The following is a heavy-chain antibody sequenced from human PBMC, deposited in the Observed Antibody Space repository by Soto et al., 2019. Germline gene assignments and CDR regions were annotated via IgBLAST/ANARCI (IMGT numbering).Heavy chain of an antibody. D-gene: IGHD4-17*01. J-gene: IGHJ6*03. Sequence: GGSLRLSCAASGFTFSSYAMSWVRQAPGKGLEWVSAISGSGGSTYYADSVKGRFTISRDNSKNTLYLQMNSLRAEDTAVYYCAKGVYGDPSSYYYYYYMDVWGKGTTVTVSS. CDR2: ISGSGGST. CDR1: GFTFSSYA. CDR3: AKGVYGDPSSYYYYYYMDV. V-gene: IGHV3-23*01.